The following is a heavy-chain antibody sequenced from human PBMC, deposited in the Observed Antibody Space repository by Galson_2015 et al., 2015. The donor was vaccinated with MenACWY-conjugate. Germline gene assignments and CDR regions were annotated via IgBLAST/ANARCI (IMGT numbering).Heavy chain of an antibody. D-gene: IGHD5-12*01. Sequence: SGAEVKKPGESLTIYCKGSGYSFSTYWIGWVRQMTGKGLEWMGTIYPGDSESRYSPSLKGQVTISADKSISTAYLQWSSLSASDTAMYYCARQGGYSGYWYFYLWGRSTLVTVSS. CDR3: ARQGGYSGYWYFYL. CDR1: GYSFSTYW. CDR2: IYPGDSES. V-gene: IGHV5-51*01. J-gene: IGHJ2*01.